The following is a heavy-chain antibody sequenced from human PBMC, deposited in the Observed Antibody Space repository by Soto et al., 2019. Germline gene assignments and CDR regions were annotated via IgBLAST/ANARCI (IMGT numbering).Heavy chain of an antibody. D-gene: IGHD2-8*01. CDR3: ARDSCTNGVCYIVDY. V-gene: IGHV3-33*01. J-gene: IGHJ4*02. CDR2: IWYDGNSK. CDR1: GFTFSTYG. Sequence: PVGSLRLSCAASGFTFSTYGMHWVRQAPGKGLEWVAVIWYDGNSKYYADSVKGRFTISRDNSKNTLYLQMNSLRAEDTAVYYCARDSCTNGVCYIVDYWGQGTLVTVSS.